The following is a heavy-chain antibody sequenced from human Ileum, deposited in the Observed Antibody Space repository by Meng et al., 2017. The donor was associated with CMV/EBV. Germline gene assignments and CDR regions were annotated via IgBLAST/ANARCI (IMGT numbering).Heavy chain of an antibody. Sequence: GGSLRLSCAASGFTFSSYAMSWVRQAPGKGLEWVSAISGSGGSTYYADSVKGRFTISRDNSKNTLYLQMNGLRAEDTAVYYCARDFGFCSSISCFLNGMDVWGQGTTVTVSS. CDR2: ISGSGGST. D-gene: IGHD2-2*01. CDR1: GFTFSSYA. J-gene: IGHJ6*02. CDR3: ARDFGFCSSISCFLNGMDV. V-gene: IGHV3-23*01.